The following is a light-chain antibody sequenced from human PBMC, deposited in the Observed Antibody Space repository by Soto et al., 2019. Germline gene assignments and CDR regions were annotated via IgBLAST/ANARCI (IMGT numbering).Light chain of an antibody. CDR2: DAS. CDR3: MQALQTPLT. J-gene: IGKJ5*01. Sequence: DIQMTQSPSSLSASVGDRVTITCQASQDISNYLNRYQEKPGKAPKLLIYDASNLETGVPSRFSGSGSGTDFTLKISRVEAGDVGVYYCMQALQTPLTFGQGTRLEIK. CDR1: QDISNY. V-gene: IGKV1-33*01.